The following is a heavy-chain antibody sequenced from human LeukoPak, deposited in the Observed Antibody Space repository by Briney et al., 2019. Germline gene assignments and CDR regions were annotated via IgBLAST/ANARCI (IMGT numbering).Heavy chain of an antibody. CDR3: ARDPVYGSGPF. J-gene: IGHJ4*02. Sequence: SQTLSLTCTVAGGSISTGDYYWSWIRQPPGKGLEWIGYIYYSGTTYYNPSLKGRISFSMQTSKNQFSLNLRSVTAADTAVYYCARDPVYGSGPFWGQGTLVTVSS. CDR2: IYYSGTT. D-gene: IGHD3-10*01. V-gene: IGHV4-30-4*01. CDR1: GGSISTGDYY.